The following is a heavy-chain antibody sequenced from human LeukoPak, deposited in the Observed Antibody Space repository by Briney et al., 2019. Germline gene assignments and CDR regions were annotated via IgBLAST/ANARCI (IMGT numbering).Heavy chain of an antibody. D-gene: IGHD3-10*01. Sequence: PGGSLRLSCAASGFTFSSYAMSWVRQAPGKGLEWVSAISGSGGSTYYADSVKGRFTISRDNSKNTLYLQMNSLRAEDTAVYYCAKRPYRLWFGESRHFDYWGQGTLVTVSS. V-gene: IGHV3-23*01. CDR1: GFTFSSYA. CDR3: AKRPYRLWFGESRHFDY. J-gene: IGHJ4*01. CDR2: ISGSGGST.